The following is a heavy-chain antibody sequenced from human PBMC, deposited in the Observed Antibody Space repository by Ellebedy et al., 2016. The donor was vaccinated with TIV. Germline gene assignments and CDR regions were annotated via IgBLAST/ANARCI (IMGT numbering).Heavy chain of an antibody. V-gene: IGHV3-9*01. Sequence: SLKISXAASGFTFDDYAMHWVRQAPGKGLEWVSGISWNSGSIGYADSVKGRFTISRDNAKNSLYLQMNSLRAEDTALYYCAKDISGSYPCYFDYWGQGTLVTVSS. J-gene: IGHJ4*02. D-gene: IGHD1-26*01. CDR1: GFTFDDYA. CDR2: ISWNSGSI. CDR3: AKDISGSYPCYFDY.